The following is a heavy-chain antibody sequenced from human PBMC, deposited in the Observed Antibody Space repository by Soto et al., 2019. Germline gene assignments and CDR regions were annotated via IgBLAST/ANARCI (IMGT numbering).Heavy chain of an antibody. CDR2: IIPIFGTA. J-gene: IGHJ4*02. CDR1: GGTFSSYA. Sequence: QVQLMQSGAEVKKPGSSVKVSCKASGGTFSSYAISWVRQAPGQGLEWMGGIIPIFGTANYAQKFQGRVTITADESTSTAYMELSSLRSEDTAVYYCATSPYYYGSGSYLPFDYWGQGTLVTVSS. D-gene: IGHD3-10*01. CDR3: ATSPYYYGSGSYLPFDY. V-gene: IGHV1-69*12.